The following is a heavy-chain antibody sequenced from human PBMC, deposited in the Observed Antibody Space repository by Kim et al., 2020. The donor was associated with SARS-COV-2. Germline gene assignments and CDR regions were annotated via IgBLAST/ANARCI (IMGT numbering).Heavy chain of an antibody. Sequence: CAQRFQGRVTMTRDTSTSTVYLELSSLRSADTAMYYCAREPARLLYFDSWGQGTLVTVSS. CDR3: AREPARLLYFDS. J-gene: IGHJ4*02. D-gene: IGHD2-21*01. V-gene: IGHV1-46*01.